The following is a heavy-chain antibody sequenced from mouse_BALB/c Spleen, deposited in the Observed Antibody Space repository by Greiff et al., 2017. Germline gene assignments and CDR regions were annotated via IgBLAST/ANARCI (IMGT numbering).Heavy chain of an antibody. Sequence: EVHLVESGGGLVKPGGSLKLSCAASGFTFSSYAMSWVRQTPEKRLEWVASISSGGSTYYPASLKGRFTISRDNARNILYLQMSSLRSEDTAMYYCARGDYGRSYWGQGTTLTVSS. CDR1: GFTFSSYA. J-gene: IGHJ2*01. V-gene: IGHV5-6-5*01. CDR2: ISSGGST. D-gene: IGHD1-1*01. CDR3: ARGDYGRSY.